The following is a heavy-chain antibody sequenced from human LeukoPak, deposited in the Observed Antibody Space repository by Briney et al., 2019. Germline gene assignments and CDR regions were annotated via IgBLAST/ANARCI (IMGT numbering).Heavy chain of an antibody. D-gene: IGHD3-22*01. CDR3: ARSPYYDRDGYQFDN. CDR1: GGSISTYY. J-gene: IGHJ4*02. Sequence: SETLSPTCTVSGGSISTYYWTRLRQPPGKGLEWIGYISYTGSTSYNPSLKTRVTISLDTSKNQFSLKLSSVTAADTAVYYCARSPYYDRDGYQFDNWGQGTLVTVSS. CDR2: ISYTGST. V-gene: IGHV4-59*08.